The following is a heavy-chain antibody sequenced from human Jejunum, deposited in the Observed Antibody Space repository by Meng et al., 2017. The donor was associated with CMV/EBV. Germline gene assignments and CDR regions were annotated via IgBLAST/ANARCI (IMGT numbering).Heavy chain of an antibody. J-gene: IGHJ4*02. D-gene: IGHD2-2*02. CDR2: ITNSGTSI. V-gene: IGHV3-11*01. CDR1: GFTFSNCY. Sequence: CAASGFTFSNCYMSWVRQAPGKGLEWIAYITNSGTSIYYADSVKGRFTISRDNAKNSLYLQMNSLRAEDTAVYYCAKFVGYTYGYDCWGQGTLVTVSS. CDR3: AKFVGYTYGYDC.